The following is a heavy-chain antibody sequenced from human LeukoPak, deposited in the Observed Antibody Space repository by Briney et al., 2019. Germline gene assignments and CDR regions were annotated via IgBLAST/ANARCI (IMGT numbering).Heavy chain of an antibody. V-gene: IGHV5-51*01. CDR2: IRSMNSDV. CDR3: ASRPFETTVVPWDFY. J-gene: IGHJ4*02. CDR1: GYNFNTYW. Sequence: GESLKISCKGSGYNFNTYWDAWVGQLPGKGLEWMGIIRSMNSDVRYSPSFQGQVTISADRSLNTAYLQWSSLTASDTAMYYCASRPFETTVVPWDFYWGQGTQVTVSS. D-gene: IGHD4-23*01.